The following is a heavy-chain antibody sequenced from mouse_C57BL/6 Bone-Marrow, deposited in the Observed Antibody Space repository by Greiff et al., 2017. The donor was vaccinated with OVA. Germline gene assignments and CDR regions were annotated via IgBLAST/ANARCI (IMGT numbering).Heavy chain of an antibody. CDR3: ARTAVVAFYAMDY. Sequence: VQLMESGPGLVAPSQSLFITCTVSGFSLTSYGVDWVRQPPGKGLEWLGVIWGGGSTNYNSALMSRLSISKDNSKSQVFIKMNSLQTDDTAMYYGARTAVVAFYAMDYWGQGTSVTVSS. D-gene: IGHD1-1*01. J-gene: IGHJ4*01. V-gene: IGHV2-9*01. CDR1: GFSLTSYG. CDR2: IWGGGST.